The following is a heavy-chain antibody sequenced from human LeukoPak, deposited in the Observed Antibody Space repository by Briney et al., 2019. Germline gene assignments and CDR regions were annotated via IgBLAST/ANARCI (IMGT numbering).Heavy chain of an antibody. CDR3: AKQDTSMDYFDY. CDR1: GFTVSSNS. CDR2: IYSDNT. D-gene: IGHD5-18*01. V-gene: IGHV3-53*01. Sequence: GGSLRLSCTVSGFTVSSNSMSWVRQAPGKGLEWVSFIYSDNTHYSDSVKGRFTISRDNSKNTLYPQMNSLRAEDTAVYYCAKQDTSMDYFDYWGRGTLVSVSS. J-gene: IGHJ4*02.